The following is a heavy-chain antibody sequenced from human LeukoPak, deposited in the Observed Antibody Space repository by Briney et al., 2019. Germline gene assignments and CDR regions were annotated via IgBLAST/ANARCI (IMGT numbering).Heavy chain of an antibody. CDR2: IKQDGSEK. Sequence: GGSLRLSCVASGFSFSTYWMSWVRQAPGKGLEWVANIKQDGSEKYYVDSVKGRFTISRDNAKNSLYLQMNSLRAEDTAVYHCARGPRYYYDSSGYSYFDYWGQGTLVAVSS. D-gene: IGHD3-22*01. J-gene: IGHJ4*02. V-gene: IGHV3-7*01. CDR3: ARGPRYYYDSSGYSYFDY. CDR1: GFSFSTYW.